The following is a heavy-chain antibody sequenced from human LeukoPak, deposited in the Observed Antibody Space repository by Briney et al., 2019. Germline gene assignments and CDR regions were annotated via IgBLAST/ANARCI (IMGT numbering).Heavy chain of an antibody. CDR3: ARGDRYTMVRGVSHNGADAFDI. CDR2: IYYSGST. V-gene: IGHV4-59*01. D-gene: IGHD3-10*01. Sequence: SGTLSLTCTVSGGSISSYYWSWIRQPPGKGLEWIGYIYYSGSTNYNPSLKSRVTISVDTSKNQFSLKLSSVTAADTAVYYCARGDRYTMVRGVSHNGADAFDIWGQGTMVTVSS. CDR1: GGSISSYY. J-gene: IGHJ3*02.